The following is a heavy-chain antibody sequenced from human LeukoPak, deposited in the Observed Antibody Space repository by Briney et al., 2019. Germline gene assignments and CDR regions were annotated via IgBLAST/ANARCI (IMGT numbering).Heavy chain of an antibody. D-gene: IGHD2-21*01. CDR2: MNPTSGDT. CDR1: GYTLSDYD. Sequence: ASVKVSCKASGYTLSDYDVNWVPEAPGQGLEWMGWMNPTSGDTDYAQKCQGRVTMTRSMTRNKGDMELSRLKSEEAAVYFCASVVMKACYYYYMDVWGKGTTIIISS. V-gene: IGHV1-8*01. CDR3: ASVVMKACYYYYMDV. J-gene: IGHJ6*03.